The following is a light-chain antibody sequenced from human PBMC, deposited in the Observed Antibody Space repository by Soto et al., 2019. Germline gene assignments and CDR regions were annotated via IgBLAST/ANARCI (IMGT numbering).Light chain of an antibody. J-gene: IGKJ2*01. V-gene: IGKV1-5*01. Sequence: DIQMTQSPSTLSASVGDRVAITCRASQTINGKLAWYQKKPGKAPKLLISDAYNLQSGVPSRFRGSGSGTEFTLTIGNLQPDDFATYYCQQYETYFRDTFGQGPKLDIQ. CDR2: DAY. CDR3: QQYETYFRDT. CDR1: QTINGK.